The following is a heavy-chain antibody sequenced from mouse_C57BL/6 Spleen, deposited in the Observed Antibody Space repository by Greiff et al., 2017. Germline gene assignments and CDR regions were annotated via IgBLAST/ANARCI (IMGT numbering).Heavy chain of an antibody. Sequence: VQLQQSGPELVKPGASVKMSCKASGYTFTDYNMHWVKQSHGKSLEWIGYINPNNGGTSYNQKFKGKATLTVNKSSSTAYMELRSLTSEDSAVYYCAREYYGSTPFDYWSQSTTLTISS. CDR2: INPNNGGT. D-gene: IGHD1-1*01. V-gene: IGHV1-22*01. J-gene: IGHJ2*01. CDR3: AREYYGSTPFDY. CDR1: GYTFTDYN.